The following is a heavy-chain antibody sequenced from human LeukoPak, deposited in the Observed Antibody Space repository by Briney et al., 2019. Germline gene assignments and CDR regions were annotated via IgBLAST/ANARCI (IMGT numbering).Heavy chain of an antibody. V-gene: IGHV3-7*01. CDR1: GFTFSSYW. J-gene: IGHJ4*02. CDR3: ARVTYYYDSSGYYGDY. CDR2: IKQDGSEK. D-gene: IGHD3-22*01. Sequence: GGSLRLSCAASGFTFSSYWMSWVRQAPGKGLEWVANIKQDGSEKYYVDSVKGRFTISRDNAKNSLYLQTNSLRAEDTAVYYCARVTYYYDSSGYYGDYWGQGTLVTVSS.